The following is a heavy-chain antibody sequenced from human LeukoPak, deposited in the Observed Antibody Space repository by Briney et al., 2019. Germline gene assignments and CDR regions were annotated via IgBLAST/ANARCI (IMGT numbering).Heavy chain of an antibody. CDR2: IYYSGST. D-gene: IGHD7-27*01. CDR3: ARSMGKYFDY. J-gene: IGHJ4*02. CDR1: GGSISSYY. Sequence: PSETLSLTCTVSGGSISSYYWSWIRQPPGKGLEWIGYIYYSGSTNYNPSLKSRVTISVDTSKNQFSLKLSSVTAADTAVYYCARSMGKYFDYWGRGTLVTVSS. V-gene: IGHV4-59*12.